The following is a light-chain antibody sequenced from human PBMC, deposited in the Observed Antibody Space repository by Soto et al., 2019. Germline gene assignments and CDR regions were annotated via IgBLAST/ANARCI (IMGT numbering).Light chain of an antibody. CDR3: QQYNNWPPTWT. V-gene: IGKV3-15*01. CDR2: GAS. Sequence: EVILTQSPATLSVSPGERATLSCRASESISSNLAWYQQKPGQTPRLLLYGASTRATGIPARFSGSGSGTEFTLSISSLQSEDFAVYYCQQYNNWPPTWTFDQGTKVEIK. CDR1: ESISSN. J-gene: IGKJ1*01.